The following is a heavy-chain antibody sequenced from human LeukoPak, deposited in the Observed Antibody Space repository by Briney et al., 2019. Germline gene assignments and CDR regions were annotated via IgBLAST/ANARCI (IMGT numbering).Heavy chain of an antibody. D-gene: IGHD2-15*01. Sequence: PSETLSLTCAVYGGSFSGYYWSWIRQPPGKGLEWIGEINHSGSTNYNPSLKSRVTISVDTSKNQFSLKLSSVTAADTAVYYCASRALMLPYCYYGMDVWGQGTTVTVSS. V-gene: IGHV4-34*01. CDR1: GGSFSGYY. J-gene: IGHJ6*02. CDR3: ASRALMLPYCYYGMDV. CDR2: INHSGST.